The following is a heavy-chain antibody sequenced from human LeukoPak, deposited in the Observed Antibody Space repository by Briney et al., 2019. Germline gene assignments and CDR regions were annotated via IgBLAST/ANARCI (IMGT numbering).Heavy chain of an antibody. J-gene: IGHJ4*02. CDR1: GFTFSNAW. V-gene: IGHV3-15*01. Sequence: GGSLRLSCAASGFTFSNAWMSWVRQAPGKGLEWVGRIKSKTDGGTTDYAAPVKGRFTISRDDSKNTLYLQMNSLKTEDTAVYYCTTERAFWSGYYKFRDYWGQGTLVTVSS. CDR2: IKSKTDGGTT. CDR3: TTERAFWSGYYKFRDY. D-gene: IGHD3-3*01.